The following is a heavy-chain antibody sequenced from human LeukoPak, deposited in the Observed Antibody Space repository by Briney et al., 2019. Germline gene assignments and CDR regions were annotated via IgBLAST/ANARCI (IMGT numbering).Heavy chain of an antibody. CDR2: IYYSGST. Sequence: PSQTLSLTCTVSGGSISSGGYYWSWIRQHPGEGLEWIGYIYYSGSTYYNPSLKSRVTISVDTSKNQFSLKLSSVTAADTAVYYCARDRRRPHGMDVWGQGTTVTVSS. J-gene: IGHJ6*02. V-gene: IGHV4-31*03. D-gene: IGHD6-25*01. CDR3: ARDRRRPHGMDV. CDR1: GGSISSGGYY.